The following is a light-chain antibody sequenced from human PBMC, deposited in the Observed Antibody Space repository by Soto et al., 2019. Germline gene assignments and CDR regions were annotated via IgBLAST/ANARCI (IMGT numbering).Light chain of an antibody. V-gene: IGLV2-14*03. CDR3: TSYTSSSTRV. Sequence: QPALTQPASVSGSPGQSSTITCTGTSSDVGGYNYVSWYQHHPGKAPKLMIYDVTYRPSGVSNRFSGSKSGNTASLTISGLQAEDEADYYCTSYTSSSTRVFGTGTKVTVL. CDR1: SSDVGGYNY. CDR2: DVT. J-gene: IGLJ1*01.